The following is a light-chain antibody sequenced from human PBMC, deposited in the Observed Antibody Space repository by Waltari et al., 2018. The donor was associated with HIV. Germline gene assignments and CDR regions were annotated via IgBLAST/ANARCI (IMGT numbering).Light chain of an antibody. J-gene: IGLJ1*01. V-gene: IGLV2-23*02. CDR1: SSNVVSDDL. CDR3: CSCPRSGIRYV. Sequence: QSALTQPASVSGSPGQSITISCTGNSSNVVSDDLVSWYQQHPGEAPKLIIYEVTKRPSGVSNRFSGSKSGNTASLTISGLQAEDEADYYCCSCPRSGIRYVFGTGTKVTVL. CDR2: EVT.